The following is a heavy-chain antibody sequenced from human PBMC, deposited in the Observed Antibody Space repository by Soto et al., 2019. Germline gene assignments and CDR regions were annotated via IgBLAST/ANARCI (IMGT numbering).Heavy chain of an antibody. J-gene: IGHJ4*02. D-gene: IGHD6-19*01. CDR3: AIGHWLGK. CDR2: IKQDGNEK. V-gene: IGHV3-7*01. Sequence: EVQLVDSGGALVQPGESLRLSCAASGFTFSDYLITWVRQAAGKGLEWVATIKQDGNEKYYVDSVKGRFTISRDNAKNSLSLQMYALRAEDTAVYYCAIGHWLGKWGQGTLVTVSS. CDR1: GFTFSDYL.